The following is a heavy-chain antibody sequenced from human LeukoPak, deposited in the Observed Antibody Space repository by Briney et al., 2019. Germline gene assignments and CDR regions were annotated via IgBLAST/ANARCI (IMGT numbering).Heavy chain of an antibody. CDR3: ARGNAHAFDI. CDR1: GFTFSNYW. D-gene: IGHD1-1*01. CDR2: INSDGSST. J-gene: IGHJ3*02. V-gene: IGHV3-74*01. Sequence: PGGSLRLSCVASGFTFSNYWMHWVRQAPGKGLVWVSRINSDGSSTTSADSVKGRFTVPRDNAENTLFLQMNSLRADDTAVYFCARGNAHAFDIWGQGTMVTVSS.